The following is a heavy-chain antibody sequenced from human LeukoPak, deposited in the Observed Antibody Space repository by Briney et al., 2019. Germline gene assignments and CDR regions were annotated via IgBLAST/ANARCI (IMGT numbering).Heavy chain of an antibody. CDR3: AKGGSSGSNFDY. V-gene: IGHV3-23*01. Sequence: PGRSLRLSSTASGFTFGDYAMSWVRQAPGKGLEWVSAISGSGGSTYYADSVKGRFTISRDNSKNTLYLQMNSLRAEDTAVYYCAKGGSSGSNFDYWGQGTLVTVSS. J-gene: IGHJ4*02. D-gene: IGHD6-19*01. CDR2: ISGSGGST. CDR1: GFTFGDYA.